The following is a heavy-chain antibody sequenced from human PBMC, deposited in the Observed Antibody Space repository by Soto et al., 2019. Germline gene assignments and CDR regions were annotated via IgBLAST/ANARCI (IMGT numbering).Heavy chain of an antibody. CDR2: INHSGST. CDR3: ARVRLRCKSSSGWYHPSTRENWSEP. Sequence: LFLTCAVYGGSFSGYYWSWIRQPPGKGLEWIGEINHSGSTNYNPSLKSRVTISVDTSKNQFSLKLISVTAADTAVYYCARVRLRCKSSSGWYHPSTRENWSEPWGQGALVKVSS. CDR1: GGSFSGYY. D-gene: IGHD6-13*01. J-gene: IGHJ5*02. V-gene: IGHV4-34*01.